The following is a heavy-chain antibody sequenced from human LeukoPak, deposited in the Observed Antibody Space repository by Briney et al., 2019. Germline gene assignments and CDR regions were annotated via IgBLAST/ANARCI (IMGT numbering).Heavy chain of an antibody. CDR1: GGSFSSTSFY. Sequence: SETLSLTCTVSGGSFSSTSFYWGWIRQPPGKGLERIGSIYYSGTTYYSPSLKSRVTISVDTSKNQFSLKLSSVTAADTAVYYCARYGSGTYYSSVSDYWGQGTLVTVSS. CDR2: IYYSGTT. CDR3: ARYGSGTYYSSVSDY. J-gene: IGHJ4*02. V-gene: IGHV4-39*01. D-gene: IGHD3-10*01.